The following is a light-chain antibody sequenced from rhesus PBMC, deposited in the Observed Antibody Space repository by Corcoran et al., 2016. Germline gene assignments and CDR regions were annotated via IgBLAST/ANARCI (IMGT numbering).Light chain of an antibody. J-gene: IGKJ2*01. CDR3: QQGNGKPYR. CDR1: QGISSY. CDR2: YAN. Sequence: DIQMSQSPSSLSAFVGDRVTITCRASQGISSYLNWYQQKPGKAPKLLIYYANFLESGVPSRFSGSGSGTEFILTISSLQPEDFATYYCQQGNGKPYRFGQGTKVEIK. V-gene: IGKV1-32*04.